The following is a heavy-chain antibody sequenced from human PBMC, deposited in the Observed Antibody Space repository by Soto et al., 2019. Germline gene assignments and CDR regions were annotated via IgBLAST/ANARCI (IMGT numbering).Heavy chain of an antibody. CDR3: AKSAGYSSSSRFLYYFDY. V-gene: IGHV3-30*18. J-gene: IGHJ4*02. Sequence: GGSLRLSCAASGFTFSSYGMHWVRQAPGKGLEWVAVISYDGSNKYYADSVKGRFTISRDNSKNTLYLQMNSLRAEDTAVYYCAKSAGYSSSSRFLYYFDYWGQGTLVTVSS. D-gene: IGHD6-6*01. CDR2: ISYDGSNK. CDR1: GFTFSSYG.